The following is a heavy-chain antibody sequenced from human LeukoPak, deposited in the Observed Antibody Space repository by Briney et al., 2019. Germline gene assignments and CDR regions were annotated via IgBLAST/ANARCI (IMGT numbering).Heavy chain of an antibody. J-gene: IGHJ6*03. Sequence: SETLSLTCAVYGGSFSGYYWSWIRQPPGKGLEWIGEINHSGSTDYNPSLESRVTMSVDTSKNQFSLRLRSVTAADTAVYYCARSAYYGSGSFPYYYDMDVWGKGTTVTVSS. V-gene: IGHV4-34*01. CDR1: GGSFSGYY. D-gene: IGHD3-10*01. CDR3: ARSAYYGSGSFPYYYDMDV. CDR2: INHSGST.